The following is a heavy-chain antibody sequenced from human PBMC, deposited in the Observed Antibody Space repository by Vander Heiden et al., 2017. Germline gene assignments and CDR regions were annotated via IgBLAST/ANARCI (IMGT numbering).Heavy chain of an antibody. CDR2: ISYSGVSR. CDR1: GFSFSNYA. CDR3: AKDPDYYASGSYYNEPSYFDY. J-gene: IGHJ4*02. V-gene: IGHV3-23*01. D-gene: IGHD3-10*01. Sequence: EVQLLESGGGLVPPGGFLRLSCAASGFSFSNYAMSLVRQAPGKGLEWVSAISYSGVSRYYADSVKGRFTISRDNSKNTLYLQMNSLRAEDTAVYYCAKDPDYYASGSYYNEPSYFDYWGQGTLVAVSS.